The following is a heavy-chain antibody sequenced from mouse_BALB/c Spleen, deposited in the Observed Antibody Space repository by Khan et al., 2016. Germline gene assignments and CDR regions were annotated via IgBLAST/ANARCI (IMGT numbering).Heavy chain of an antibody. Sequence: QIQLVQSGPELKKPEETVRISCKASGYTFTTAGLQWVQKMPGKGLKWIGWINTHSGVPKYAEDFKGRFAFSLETSANPAYLQISNLKNEDTATYFCARSRYRTGGDFWGQGTTLTGSS. D-gene: IGHD2-14*01. V-gene: IGHV9-4*02. CDR1: GYTFTTAG. CDR2: INTHSGVP. CDR3: ARSRYRTGGDF. J-gene: IGHJ2*01.